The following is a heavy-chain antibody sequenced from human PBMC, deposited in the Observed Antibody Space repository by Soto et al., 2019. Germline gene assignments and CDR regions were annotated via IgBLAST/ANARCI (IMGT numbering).Heavy chain of an antibody. CDR2: ISSSSSTI. D-gene: IGHD3-10*01. CDR3: ARDSNYGSGRNLDYYYYGMDV. J-gene: IGHJ6*02. CDR1: GFPFSSYS. Sequence: GGSLRLSCAAAGFPFSSYSMNWVRQDPGKGLEWVSYISSSSSTIYYADSVKGRFTISRDNAKNSLYLQMNSLRDEDTAVYYCARDSNYGSGRNLDYYYYGMDVWGQGTTVTVSS. V-gene: IGHV3-48*02.